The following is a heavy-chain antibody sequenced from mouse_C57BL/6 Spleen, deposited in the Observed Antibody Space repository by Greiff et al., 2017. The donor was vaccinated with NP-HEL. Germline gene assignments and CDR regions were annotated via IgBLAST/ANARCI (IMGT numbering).Heavy chain of an antibody. CDR3: ARSELHPMDY. J-gene: IGHJ4*01. D-gene: IGHD1-1*01. V-gene: IGHV1-18*01. Sequence: EVKLVESGPELVKPGASVKIPCKASGYTFTDYNMDWVKQSHGKSLEWIGDINPNNGGTIYNQKFKGKATLTVDKSSSTAYMELRSLTSEDTAVYYCARSELHPMDYWGQGTSVTVSS. CDR2: INPNNGGT. CDR1: GYTFTDYN.